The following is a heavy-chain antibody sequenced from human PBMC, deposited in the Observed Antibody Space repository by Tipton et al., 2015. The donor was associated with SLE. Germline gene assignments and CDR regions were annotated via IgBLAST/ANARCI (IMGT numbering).Heavy chain of an antibody. CDR2: FYTGGGT. CDR1: GGSISSYF. CDR3: ARYSKSWTKAFDS. J-gene: IGHJ3*01. V-gene: IGHV4-4*07. Sequence: TLSLTCTVSGGSISSYFWSWIRQPAGKGLEWIGRFYTGGGTNYNPSLKSRVTMSVDTSKNQFSLKLSSVTAADTAVYYCARYSKSWTKAFDSWGQGTMVTVSS. D-gene: IGHD1-26*01.